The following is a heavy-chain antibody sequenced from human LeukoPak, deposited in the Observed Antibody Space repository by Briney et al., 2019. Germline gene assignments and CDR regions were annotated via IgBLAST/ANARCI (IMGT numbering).Heavy chain of an antibody. V-gene: IGHV3-11*06. CDR2: ISSSSSYT. J-gene: IGHJ3*02. Sequence: GGSLRLSCAASGFTFSDYYMSWIRQAPGKGLEWVSYISSSSSYTNYADSVKGRFTISRDNAKNSLYLQMNGLRAEDTAVYYCARDWPPGSGSYPHAFDIWGQGTMVTVSS. D-gene: IGHD3-10*01. CDR3: ARDWPPGSGSYPHAFDI. CDR1: GFTFSDYY.